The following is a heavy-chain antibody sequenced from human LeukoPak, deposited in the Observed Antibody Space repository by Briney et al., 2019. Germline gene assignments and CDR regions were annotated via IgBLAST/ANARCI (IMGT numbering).Heavy chain of an antibody. J-gene: IGHJ4*02. Sequence: PGRSLRLSCAASGFIFRNHAMHWVRQAPGKGLEWVAVISCDATKTYYADSVKGRFTISRDNSKNRLSLQMNSLRVEDTAVYYCAREEYGRYYLDYWGQGTLVTVSS. D-gene: IGHD1-26*01. V-gene: IGHV3-30-3*01. CDR3: AREEYGRYYLDY. CDR2: ISCDATKT. CDR1: GFIFRNHA.